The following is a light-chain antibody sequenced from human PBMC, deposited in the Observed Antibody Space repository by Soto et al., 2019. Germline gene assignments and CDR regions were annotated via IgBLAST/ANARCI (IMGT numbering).Light chain of an antibody. Sequence: QCALTQARSGSGSPGQSVTISCTGTSSDVGGYNYVSWYQQHPGKAPKVMIYDVSERPSGVPDRFSGSKSGNTASLTISGLQAEDEADYYCCSYAGSPRYVFGTGTKVTVL. CDR3: CSYAGSPRYV. V-gene: IGLV2-11*01. J-gene: IGLJ1*01. CDR1: SSDVGGYNY. CDR2: DVS.